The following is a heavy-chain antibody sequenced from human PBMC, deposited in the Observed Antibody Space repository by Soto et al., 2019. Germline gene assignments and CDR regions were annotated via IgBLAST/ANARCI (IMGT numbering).Heavy chain of an antibody. CDR3: AKFSYSELNPREVAFAI. Sequence: GGSMRLSWAASGFTFSSYAMSWVRQAPGKGLEWVSAISGSGGSTYYADSVKGLFTISRDNSKNTLYLQMNSQRAEDPAVYYCAKFSYSELNPREVAFAIWGQGTMVTVSS. V-gene: IGHV3-23*01. J-gene: IGHJ3*02. CDR1: GFTFSSYA. D-gene: IGHD2-21*01. CDR2: ISGSGGST.